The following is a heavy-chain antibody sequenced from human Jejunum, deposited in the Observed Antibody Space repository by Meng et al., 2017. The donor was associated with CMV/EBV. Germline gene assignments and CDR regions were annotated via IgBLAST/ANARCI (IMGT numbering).Heavy chain of an antibody. CDR1: GFTFSSDG. CDR2: IEYDGSDK. J-gene: IGHJ4*02. V-gene: IGHV3-30*02. Sequence: VLVVGSGGVGVQPGGSLRLSCAASGFTFSSDGLHWVRQAPGRGPEWVAFIEYDGSDKYYADSMKGRFTISRDNSKNTMYLQMTSLKAEDTALYYCAKDVDHWGQGTLVTVSS. CDR3: AKDVDH.